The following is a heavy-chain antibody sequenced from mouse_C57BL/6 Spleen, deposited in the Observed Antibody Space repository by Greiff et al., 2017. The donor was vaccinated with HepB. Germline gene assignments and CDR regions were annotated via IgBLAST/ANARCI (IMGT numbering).Heavy chain of an antibody. D-gene: IGHD2-1*01. CDR2: IDPSDSYT. CDR3: ARGDGNYFRYFDV. J-gene: IGHJ1*03. V-gene: IGHV1-50*01. Sequence: QVQLQQSGAELVKPGASVKLSCKASGYTFTSYWMQWVKQRPGQGLEWIGEIDPSDSYTNYNQKFKGKATLTVDTSSSTAYMQLSSLTSEDAAVYYCARGDGNYFRYFDVWGTGTTVTVSS. CDR1: GYTFTSYW.